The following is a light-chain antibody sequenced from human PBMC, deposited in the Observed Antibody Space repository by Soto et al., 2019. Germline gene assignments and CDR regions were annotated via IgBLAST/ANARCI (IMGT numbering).Light chain of an antibody. Sequence: QSVLTQPPSVSAAPGQRVTISCSGSSSNIGNNYVSWYQQLPGTAPKLLIYDNHKRPSRIPDRFSGSKSGTSATLGITGLQTGDEADYYCGTWDSSLYAGVFGGGTKVTVL. V-gene: IGLV1-51*01. CDR2: DNH. CDR3: GTWDSSLYAGV. J-gene: IGLJ2*01. CDR1: SSNIGNNY.